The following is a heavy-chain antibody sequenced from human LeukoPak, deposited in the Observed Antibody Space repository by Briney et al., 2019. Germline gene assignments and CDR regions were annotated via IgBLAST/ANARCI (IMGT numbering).Heavy chain of an antibody. Sequence: QPGGSLRLSCAASGFTFSSYGMHWVRQAPGKGLEWVAFIRYDGSNKYYADSVKGRFTISRDNAMNTVYLQMNSLRAEDTAVYYCARVLSGSWDWFDPWGQGTLVTVSS. CDR1: GFTFSSYG. D-gene: IGHD3-22*01. CDR2: IRYDGSNK. J-gene: IGHJ5*02. V-gene: IGHV3-30*02. CDR3: ARVLSGSWDWFDP.